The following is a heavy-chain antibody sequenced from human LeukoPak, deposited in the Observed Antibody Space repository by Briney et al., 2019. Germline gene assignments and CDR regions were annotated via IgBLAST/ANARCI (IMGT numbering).Heavy chain of an antibody. CDR3: ASLSGYDLDY. Sequence: PSETLSLTCTVSGGSISSSSYYWGWIRQPPGTGLEWIGSIYYSGSTYYNPSLKSRVTISVDTSKNQFSLKLSSVTAADTAVYYCASLSGYDLDYWGQGTLVTVSS. CDR2: IYYSGST. J-gene: IGHJ4*02. D-gene: IGHD5-12*01. CDR1: GGSISSSSYY. V-gene: IGHV4-39*01.